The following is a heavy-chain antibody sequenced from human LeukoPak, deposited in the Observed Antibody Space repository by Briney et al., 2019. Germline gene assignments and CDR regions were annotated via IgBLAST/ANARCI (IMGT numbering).Heavy chain of an antibody. J-gene: IGHJ4*02. D-gene: IGHD3-22*01. Sequence: PGGSLRLSCAASGFTFHDYAMHWVRQAPGKGLEWVSGISWHSGSIGYADSVKGRFTISRDNAKNSLYLQMNSLRAEDTALYYCAKDTWDSSCYLSLWGQGTLVTVSS. V-gene: IGHV3-9*01. CDR3: AKDTWDSSCYLSL. CDR1: GFTFHDYA. CDR2: ISWHSGSI.